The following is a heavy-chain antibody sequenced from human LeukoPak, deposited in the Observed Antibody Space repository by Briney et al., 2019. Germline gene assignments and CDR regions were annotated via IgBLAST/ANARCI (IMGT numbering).Heavy chain of an antibody. CDR2: ISGSSSYI. D-gene: IGHD2-2*01. V-gene: IGHV3-21*01. CDR3: ARDSSSCCSFDY. J-gene: IGHJ4*02. CDR1: GFTFSSYS. Sequence: GGSLRLSCAASGFTFSSYSMNWVRQAPGKGLEWVSSISGSSSYIYYADSVKGRFTISRDNAKKLLYLQMNSLRAEDTAVYYCARDSSSCCSFDYWGQGTLVTVSS.